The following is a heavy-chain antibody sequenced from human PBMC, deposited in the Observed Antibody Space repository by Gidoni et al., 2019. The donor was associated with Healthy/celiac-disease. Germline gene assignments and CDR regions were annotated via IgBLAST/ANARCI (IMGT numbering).Heavy chain of an antibody. D-gene: IGHD2-15*01. J-gene: IGHJ4*02. CDR1: GFPFSSYA. V-gene: IGHV3-23*01. CDR3: AKDHEAADKFDY. Sequence: EVQLLESGGGLVQPGGSLGLPCAASGFPFSSYAMSWVRQAPGKGLEWVSAISGSGGSTYYADSVKGRFTISRDNSKNTLYLQMNSLRAEDTAVYYCAKDHEAADKFDYWGQGTLVTVSS. CDR2: ISGSGGST.